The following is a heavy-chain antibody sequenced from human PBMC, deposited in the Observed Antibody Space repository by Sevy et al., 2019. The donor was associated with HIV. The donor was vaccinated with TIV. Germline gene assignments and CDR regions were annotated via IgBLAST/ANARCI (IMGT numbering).Heavy chain of an antibody. CDR2: LSFGCGRI. CDR1: GFTLNIYS. D-gene: IGHD2-8*01. V-gene: IGHV3-23*01. Sequence: GGSLRLSCVASGFTLNIYSMSWVRQAPGKGLEWVSTLSFGCGRINHANSVQGRFTMSRDDSKKTDYLEMNSLRAEDTAVYYCARERCTRPHDHWGQGSLVTVSS. J-gene: IGHJ4*02. CDR3: ARERCTRPHDH.